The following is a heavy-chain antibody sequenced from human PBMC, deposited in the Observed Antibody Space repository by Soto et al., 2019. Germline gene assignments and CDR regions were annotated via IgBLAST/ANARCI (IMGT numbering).Heavy chain of an antibody. D-gene: IGHD1-26*01. CDR1: GFTFSSYA. V-gene: IGHV3-23*01. CDR2: ISGSGGST. Sequence: EVQLLESGGGLVQPGGSLRLSCAASGFTFSSYAMSWVRQAPGKGLEWVSAISGSGGSTYYADSVKGRFTISRDNSKNTLYLQMNSLRAEDTAVYYCAKASYAAQVGATYYFDFWGQGTLVTVSS. CDR3: AKASYAAQVGATYYFDF. J-gene: IGHJ4*02.